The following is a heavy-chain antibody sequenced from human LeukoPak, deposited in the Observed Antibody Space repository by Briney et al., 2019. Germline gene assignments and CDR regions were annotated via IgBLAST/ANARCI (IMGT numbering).Heavy chain of an antibody. V-gene: IGHV3-7*01. CDR2: MTHDGSDE. CDR1: GFTVNYW. CDR3: AKGDLEN. Sequence: GGSLRLSCAASGFTVNYWMSWARRAPGKGLEWVATMTHDGSDEYYLDSVKGRFTISGDSAKNSIYLQMNSLRVEDTSTYYCAKGDLENWGQGTLVTVSS. J-gene: IGHJ4*02.